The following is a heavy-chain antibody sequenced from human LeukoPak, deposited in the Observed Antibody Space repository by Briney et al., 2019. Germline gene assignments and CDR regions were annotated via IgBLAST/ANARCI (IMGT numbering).Heavy chain of an antibody. D-gene: IGHD1-1*01. CDR3: ARHSGGGTTDI. CDR1: GGSISSYY. V-gene: IGHV4-59*08. J-gene: IGHJ3*02. CDR2: ICYSGST. Sequence: SETLSLTCTVSGGSISSYYWSWIRQPPGKGLEWIGYICYSGSTNYNPSLKSRVTISVDTSKNQFSLKLSSVTAADTAVYYCARHSGGGTTDIWGRGTMVTVSS.